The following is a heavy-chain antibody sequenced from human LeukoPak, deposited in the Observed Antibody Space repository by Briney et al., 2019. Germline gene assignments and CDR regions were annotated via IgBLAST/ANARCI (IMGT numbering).Heavy chain of an antibody. D-gene: IGHD6-19*01. CDR3: ARVKTSGWLDAFDS. CDR1: GFTFSTYG. Sequence: GGSLRLSCAASGFTFSTYGMHWVRQAPGKGLEWVALIWYDGSHKYYADSVKGRFTISRDNSKNTLYLQMNGLRAEDTAVYYCARVKTSGWLDAFDSWGQGTMVTVSS. CDR2: IWYDGSHK. V-gene: IGHV3-33*01. J-gene: IGHJ3*02.